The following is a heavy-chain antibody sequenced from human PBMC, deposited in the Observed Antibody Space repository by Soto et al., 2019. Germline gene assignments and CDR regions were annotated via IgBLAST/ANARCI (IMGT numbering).Heavy chain of an antibody. Sequence: QVQLQQWGAGLLKPSETLSLTCAVYGGSFSYYYWTWIRQTPGKGLEWIGDISHSGSTNYKPSLKSRVIISADPSKKQFSLNLTSVTAADSGVYYCARGECSSNYCFTRWAIDIWGQGTVVTVSS. CDR1: GGSFSYYY. V-gene: IGHV4-34*01. CDR2: ISHSGST. CDR3: ARGECSSNYCFTRWAIDI. D-gene: IGHD2-2*01. J-gene: IGHJ3*02.